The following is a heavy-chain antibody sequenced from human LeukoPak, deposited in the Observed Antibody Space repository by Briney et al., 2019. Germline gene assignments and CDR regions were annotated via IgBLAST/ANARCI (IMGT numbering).Heavy chain of an antibody. V-gene: IGHV3-30-3*01. D-gene: IGHD6-13*01. J-gene: IGHJ3*02. CDR2: ISYDGNNK. Sequence: PGGSLRLSCAASGFSFSSYAIHWVRQAPGKGLEWVAVISYDGNNKYYADSVKGRFTISRDNSKNTLYLQMNSLRAEDTAVYYCVRALEYSSSWYGRAFDIWGQGTMVTVSS. CDR3: VRALEYSSSWYGRAFDI. CDR1: GFSFSSYA.